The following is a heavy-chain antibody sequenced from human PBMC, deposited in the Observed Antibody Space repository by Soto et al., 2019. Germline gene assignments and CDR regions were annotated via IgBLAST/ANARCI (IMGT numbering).Heavy chain of an antibody. V-gene: IGHV3-30*18. D-gene: IGHD6-19*01. J-gene: IGHJ4*02. Sequence: SLRLSCAASGFILSSYAMHWVRQAPGKGLEWVTLTLHDESISYYTESVKGRFTISRDMSKNTLYLQMNSLRAEDTAVYYCAKEDSSAWDYYFDAGGQGPLFPVSS. CDR1: GFILSSYA. CDR3: AKEDSSAWDYYFDA. CDR2: TLHDESIS.